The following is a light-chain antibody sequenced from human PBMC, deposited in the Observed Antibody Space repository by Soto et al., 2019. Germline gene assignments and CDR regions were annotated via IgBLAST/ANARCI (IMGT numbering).Light chain of an antibody. V-gene: IGKV1-27*01. CDR3: QKYNSAPLT. CDR2: AAS. J-gene: IGKJ5*01. Sequence: DIQMTQSPSSLSASVGDRVTITCRASQGISNYLAWYQQKPGTVPDLLIYAASTLQSGVPSRFSGSGSGTDFTLTISSLQPEDVATSYCQKYNSAPLTFGQGTRLEIK. CDR1: QGISNY.